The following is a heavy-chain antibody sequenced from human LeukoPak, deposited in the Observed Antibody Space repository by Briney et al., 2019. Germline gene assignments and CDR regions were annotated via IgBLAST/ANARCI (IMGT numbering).Heavy chain of an antibody. D-gene: IGHD6-19*01. J-gene: IGHJ3*02. V-gene: IGHV3-30*02. CDR2: IPYDGSNK. Sequence: GGSLRLSCAASGFTFSSYGMDWVRQAPGKRLEWVAFIPYDGSNKYYADSVKGRFTISRDNSKNTLYLQMNSLRAEDTALYYCAKDNNGWAFDIWGQGTMVTVSS. CDR1: GFTFSSYG. CDR3: AKDNNGWAFDI.